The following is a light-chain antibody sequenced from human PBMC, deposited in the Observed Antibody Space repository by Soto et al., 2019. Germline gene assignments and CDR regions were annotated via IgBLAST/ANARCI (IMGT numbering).Light chain of an antibody. CDR3: MQALQTPRT. Sequence: EIVMNQSPLSLTVTPGEPASISCKSSQSLQHNNGNTLVDWYMQKPGQSPQLLIYLGSRRAPGAPDRVSGSGSGTDFTLRISTVEADDAAIYYCMQALQTPRTFGQGTKLEI. CDR2: LGS. CDR1: QSLQHNNGNTL. J-gene: IGKJ1*01. V-gene: IGKV2-28*01.